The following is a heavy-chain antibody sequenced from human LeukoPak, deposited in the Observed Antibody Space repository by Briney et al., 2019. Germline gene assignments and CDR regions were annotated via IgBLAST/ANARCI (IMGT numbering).Heavy chain of an antibody. CDR1: GGSISRYY. D-gene: IGHD3-10*01. J-gene: IGHJ3*02. CDR3: ARSAYGSGSRRAFDI. V-gene: IGHV4-59*12. CDR2: IYYSGST. Sequence: PSETLSLTCSVSGGSISRYYWTWIRQPPGKGLEWIGYIYYSGSTNYNPSLKSRVTISVDTSKNQFSLKLSSVTAADTAVYYCARSAYGSGSRRAFDIWGQGTMVTVSS.